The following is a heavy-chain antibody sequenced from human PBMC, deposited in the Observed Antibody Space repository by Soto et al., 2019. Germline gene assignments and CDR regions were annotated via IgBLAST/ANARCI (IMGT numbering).Heavy chain of an antibody. Sequence: SETLSLTCAVYGGSFSGYYWSWIRQPPGKGLEWIGEINHSGSTNYNPSLKSRVTISVDTSKNQFSLKLSSVTAADTAVYYCARGGGIAAAAGNSQYFQHWGQGALVNVSS. D-gene: IGHD6-13*01. CDR2: INHSGST. CDR1: GGSFSGYY. CDR3: ARGGGIAAAAGNSQYFQH. J-gene: IGHJ1*01. V-gene: IGHV4-34*01.